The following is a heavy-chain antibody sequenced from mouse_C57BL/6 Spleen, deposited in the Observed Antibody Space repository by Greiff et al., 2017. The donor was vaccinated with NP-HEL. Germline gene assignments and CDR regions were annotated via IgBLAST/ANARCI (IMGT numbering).Heavy chain of an antibody. J-gene: IGHJ2*01. Sequence: EVQLQQSGPELVKPGASVKMSCKASGYTFTDYNMHWVKQSHGKSLEWIGYINPNNGGTSYNQKFKGKATLTVNKSSSTAYMELRSLTSEDSEVYYGARDDYYGSRDFGDWGQGTTLTVSS. CDR3: ARDDYYGSRDFGD. V-gene: IGHV1-22*01. CDR1: GYTFTDYN. D-gene: IGHD1-1*01. CDR2: INPNNGGT.